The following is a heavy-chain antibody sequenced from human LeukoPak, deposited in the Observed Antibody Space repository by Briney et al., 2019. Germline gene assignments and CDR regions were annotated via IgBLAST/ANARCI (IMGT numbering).Heavy chain of an antibody. CDR2: IYTSGST. Sequence: SETLSLTCTVSGGSISSYYWSWIRQPAGKGLEWIGRIYTSGSTNYIPSLKSRVTMSVDTSKNQFSLKLSSVTAADTAVYYCARVESWIQLWLPDYWGQGTLVTVSS. V-gene: IGHV4-4*07. CDR1: GGSISSYY. D-gene: IGHD5-18*01. J-gene: IGHJ4*02. CDR3: ARVESWIQLWLPDY.